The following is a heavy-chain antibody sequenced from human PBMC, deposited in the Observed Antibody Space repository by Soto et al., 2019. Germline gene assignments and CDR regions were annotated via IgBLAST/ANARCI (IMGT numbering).Heavy chain of an antibody. Sequence: EVQLVESGGGLVQPGGSLRLSCAASGFTFRVYDILWVRQGAGTGLEWVSTIGTAGDTYYAGSVKGRSINSSENAKNSMYLQMNNLGAGYSAVYFCAMAGRENWNLRRAFDVWGQGTMVTVS. D-gene: IGHD1-7*01. CDR1: GFTFRVYD. V-gene: IGHV3-13*01. J-gene: IGHJ3*01. CDR3: AMAGRENWNLRRAFDV. CDR2: IGTAGDT.